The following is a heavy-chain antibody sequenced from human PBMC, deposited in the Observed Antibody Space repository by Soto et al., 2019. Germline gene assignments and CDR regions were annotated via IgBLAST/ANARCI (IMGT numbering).Heavy chain of an antibody. J-gene: IGHJ5*02. CDR3: GAQDYVAKGYPFET. CDR2: IYYSGST. V-gene: IGHV4-59*08. Sequence: PSETLSLTCTVSSGSISTYYWSWIRQPPGKGLEWIGYIYYSGSTYYNPSLKSRVAISVDTSKNQFSLKLNSVTAADTAVYYCGAQDYVAKGYPFETWGQGTMVTVSS. D-gene: IGHD4-17*01. CDR1: SGSISTYY.